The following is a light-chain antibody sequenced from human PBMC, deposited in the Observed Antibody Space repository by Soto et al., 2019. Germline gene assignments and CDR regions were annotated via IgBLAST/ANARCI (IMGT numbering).Light chain of an antibody. V-gene: IGKV3-11*01. CDR3: QQRSNWPS. CDR2: DAS. CDR1: QSVSTF. J-gene: IGKJ4*01. Sequence: EIVLTQSPATLSLSPGERATLSCRASQSVSTFLACYQPKPGQAPRLLIYDASHRPTGIPARFSGSGSGTYFPLTIFSLEPEDFAVYSCQQRSNWPSFGGGTKVELK.